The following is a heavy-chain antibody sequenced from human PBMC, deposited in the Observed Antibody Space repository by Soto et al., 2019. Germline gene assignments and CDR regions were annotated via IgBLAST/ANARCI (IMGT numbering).Heavy chain of an antibody. Sequence: EVQLVESGGGLVQPGGSLRLSCEASRGAFGDYWMHWVRQAPGEGLVWVSRINRDANDIIYADSVKGRFTASRDNAKNMVFLQMNSLSVEDPAVYYCARDVPPTGFDSCGPGTLVTVSS. CDR1: RGAFGDYW. D-gene: IGHD3-10*02. V-gene: IGHV3-74*01. CDR3: ARDVPPTGFDS. J-gene: IGHJ5*01. CDR2: INRDANDI.